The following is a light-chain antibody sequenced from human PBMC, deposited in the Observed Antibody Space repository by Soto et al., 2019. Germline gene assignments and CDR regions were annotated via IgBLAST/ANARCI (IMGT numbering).Light chain of an antibody. CDR3: QQSYSSPPT. J-gene: IGKJ1*01. CDR1: QTLGRNY. CDR2: RIY. V-gene: IGKV3-20*01. Sequence: ETMLTQSPGTLSVSPGERATLSCRASQTLGRNYLAWYQQKPGQAPRLLIHRIYIRAAGIPDRFSGGASGPDFTLTISSLQPEDFATYYCQQSYSSPPTFGQGTKVDI.